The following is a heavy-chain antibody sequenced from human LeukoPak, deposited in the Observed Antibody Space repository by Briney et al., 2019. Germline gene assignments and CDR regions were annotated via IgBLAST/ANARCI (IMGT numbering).Heavy chain of an antibody. V-gene: IGHV3-11*01. CDR3: ASRAGYSSGWYDY. CDR1: GFTFSDYY. D-gene: IGHD6-19*01. CDR2: ISSSGSTI. Sequence: GGSLRLSCAASGFTFSDYYMSWIRQAPGKGLEWVSYISSSGSTIYYADSVKGRFTIPRDNAKNSLYLQMNSLRAEDTAVYYCASRAGYSSGWYDYWGQGTLVTVSS. J-gene: IGHJ4*02.